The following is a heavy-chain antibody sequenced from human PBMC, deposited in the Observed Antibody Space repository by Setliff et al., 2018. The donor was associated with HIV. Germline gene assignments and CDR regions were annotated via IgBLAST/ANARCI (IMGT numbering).Heavy chain of an antibody. CDR3: ARTIMFSAGFRAYLTGPINWFDP. Sequence: ASVKVSCKASGYTFTSYGISWVRQAPGQGLEWMGWISAYNGNTNYAQKLQGRVTMTPDTSTSTAYMELRSLRSDVTAVYYCARTIMFSAGFRAYLTGPINWFDPWGQGTVVTVSS. D-gene: IGHD2-8*02. V-gene: IGHV1-18*01. CDR2: ISAYNGNT. J-gene: IGHJ5*02. CDR1: GYTFTSYG.